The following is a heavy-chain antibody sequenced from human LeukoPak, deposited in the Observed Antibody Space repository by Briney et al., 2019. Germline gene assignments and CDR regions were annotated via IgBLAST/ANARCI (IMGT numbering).Heavy chain of an antibody. CDR2: INPKNGGT. CDR1: GYTFTGYY. V-gene: IGHV1-2*02. D-gene: IGHD2-2*01. Sequence: ASVKVSCKASGYTFTGYYIHWVRHVPGQGFEWVGWINPKNGGTNYAQRFQDRVTMTRDTSPYTAYMELSRLRSDDPAVYYCARVVVPAAMRADYWGQGTLVTVSS. J-gene: IGHJ4*02. CDR3: ARVVVPAAMRADY.